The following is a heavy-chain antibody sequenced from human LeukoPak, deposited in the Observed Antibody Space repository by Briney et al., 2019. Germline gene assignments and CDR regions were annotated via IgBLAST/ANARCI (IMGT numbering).Heavy chain of an antibody. CDR3: AGGERRRDY. Sequence: GGPLRLSCAASGFTFSSYAMHWVRQAPGKGLEWVAVISYDGSNKYYADSVKGRFTISRDNSKNTLYLQMNSLRAEDTAVYYCAGGERRRDYWGQGTLVTVSS. CDR1: GFTFSSYA. CDR2: ISYDGSNK. J-gene: IGHJ4*02. V-gene: IGHV3-30-3*01. D-gene: IGHD5-24*01.